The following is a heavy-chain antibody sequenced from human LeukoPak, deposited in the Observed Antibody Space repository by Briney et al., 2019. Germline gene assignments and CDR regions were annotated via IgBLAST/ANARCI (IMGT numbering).Heavy chain of an antibody. D-gene: IGHD3-10*01. CDR1: GYTFTSYD. Sequence: ALVKVSCKASGYTFTSYDINWVRQATGQGLEWIGWMNPNSGNTGYAQKFQGRVTMTRNTSISTAYMELSSLRSEDTAVYYCARQTSHGSGSFFYYYYYMDVWGKGTTVTVSS. V-gene: IGHV1-8*01. CDR2: MNPNSGNT. CDR3: ARQTSHGSGSFFYYYYYMDV. J-gene: IGHJ6*03.